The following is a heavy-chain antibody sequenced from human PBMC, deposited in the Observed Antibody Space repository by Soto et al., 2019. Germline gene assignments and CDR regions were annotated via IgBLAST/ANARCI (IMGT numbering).Heavy chain of an antibody. J-gene: IGHJ5*02. CDR1: GGSFSGYY. CDR3: ARQTTVTTLADP. V-gene: IGHV4-34*01. CDR2: INHSGST. Sequence: SETLSLTSAVDGGSFSGYYWSWIRQPPGKGLEWIGEINHSGSTNYNPSLKSRVTISVDTSKNQFSLKLSSVTAADTAVYYCARQTTVTTLADPWGQGTLVTVSS. D-gene: IGHD4-4*01.